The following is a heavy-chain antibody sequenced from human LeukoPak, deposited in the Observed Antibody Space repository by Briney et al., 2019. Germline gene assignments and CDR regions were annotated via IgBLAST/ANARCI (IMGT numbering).Heavy chain of an antibody. Sequence: PGGSLRLSCAGSGYSVSVYYMSWVRQAPGKGLEWLSVIYNGDTTHYADSVKGRFTISGDNSGNTVNLQMNSLRAEDTAVYYCARAPPYYYDSRGYHYERGNYFYGMDVWGRGTTVIVSS. J-gene: IGHJ6*02. V-gene: IGHV3-53*01. CDR3: ARAPPYYYDSRGYHYERGNYFYGMDV. CDR2: IYNGDTT. D-gene: IGHD3-22*01. CDR1: GYSVSVYY.